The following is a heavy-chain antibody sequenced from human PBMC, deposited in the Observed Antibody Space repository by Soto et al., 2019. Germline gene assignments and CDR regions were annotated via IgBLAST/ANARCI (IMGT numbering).Heavy chain of an antibody. V-gene: IGHV1-24*01. CDR1: GYTLTELS. Sequence: ASVKGSCKVSGYTLTELSMHWVRQAPGKGLEWMGGFDPEDGETIYAQKFQGRVTMTEDTSTDTAYMELSSLRSEDTAVYYCATVVTFGGVISYAFDIWGQGTMVTVSS. J-gene: IGHJ3*02. D-gene: IGHD3-16*02. CDR2: FDPEDGET. CDR3: ATVVTFGGVISYAFDI.